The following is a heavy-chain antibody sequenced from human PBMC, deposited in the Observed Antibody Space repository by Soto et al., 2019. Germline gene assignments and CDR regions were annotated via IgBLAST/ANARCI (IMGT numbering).Heavy chain of an antibody. CDR2: IYTSGST. D-gene: IGHD2-2*02. Sequence: KPSETLSLTCTVSGGSISSYYWSWIRQPAGKGLEWIGRIYTSGSTNYNPSLKSRVTMSVDTSKNQFSLKLSSVTAADTAVYYCARGYCSSTSCYTWWFDPWGQGTLVTVSS. V-gene: IGHV4-4*07. CDR3: ARGYCSSTSCYTWWFDP. J-gene: IGHJ5*02. CDR1: GGSISSYY.